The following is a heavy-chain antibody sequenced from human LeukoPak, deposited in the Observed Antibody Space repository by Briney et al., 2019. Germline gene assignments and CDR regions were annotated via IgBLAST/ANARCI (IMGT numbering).Heavy chain of an antibody. Sequence: GSLRLSCAASGFTFSDYYMSWIRQAPGKGLECVSYISSSGSTVYYADSVKGRFTISRDNAKNSLYLQMNSLRAEDTAVYYCARDSFEFYYDSSGWFDPWGQGTLVIVSS. CDR3: ARDSFEFYYDSSGWFDP. CDR2: ISSSGSTV. CDR1: GFTFSDYY. D-gene: IGHD3-22*01. J-gene: IGHJ5*02. V-gene: IGHV3-11*04.